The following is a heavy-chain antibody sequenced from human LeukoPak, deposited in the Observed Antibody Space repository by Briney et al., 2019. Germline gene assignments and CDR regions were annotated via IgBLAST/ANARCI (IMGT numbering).Heavy chain of an antibody. V-gene: IGHV3-21*01. D-gene: IGHD3-16*01. J-gene: IGHJ3*02. CDR3: ASWGPRLESVEHAFDI. Sequence: GGSLRLSCAASGFTFSSYSMNWVRQAPGKGLEWVSSISSSSSYIYYADSVKGRFTISRDNAENSLYLQMNSLRAEDTAVYYCASWGPRLESVEHAFDIWGQGTMVTVSS. CDR1: GFTFSSYS. CDR2: ISSSSSYI.